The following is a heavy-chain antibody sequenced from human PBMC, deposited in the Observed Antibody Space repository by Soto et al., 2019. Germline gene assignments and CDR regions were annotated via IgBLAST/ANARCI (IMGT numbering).Heavy chain of an antibody. CDR3: ARRFMSAGWLDP. D-gene: IGHD3-10*01. Sequence: QVQLVQSGPEVKKPGASVKVSCKASGYTFTTYAIHWVRQAPGQGLEWMGWINAGNGNTEFSERFRGRVTITRDTSASTAHTELTGLTSEDPAVYYCARRFMSAGWLDPWGQGTLVTVS. J-gene: IGHJ5*02. V-gene: IGHV1-3*01. CDR1: GYTFTTYA. CDR2: INAGNGNT.